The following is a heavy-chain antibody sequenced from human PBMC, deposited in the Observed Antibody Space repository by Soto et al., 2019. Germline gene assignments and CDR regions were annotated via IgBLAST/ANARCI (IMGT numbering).Heavy chain of an antibody. D-gene: IGHD3-16*01. V-gene: IGHV3-11*01. CDR3: TRGGSLYDRTKGDY. Sequence: QVQLVESGGGLVTPGGSLRLSCAASGFTFSDYYMGWVRRAPGKGLEWISFVDRTGSPLFYADSVKGRFTISRDNAKNSLFLQMNSLRVEDTAVYSCTRGGSLYDRTKGDYWGPGTQVTVSS. CDR1: GFTFSDYY. CDR2: VDRTGSPL. J-gene: IGHJ4*02.